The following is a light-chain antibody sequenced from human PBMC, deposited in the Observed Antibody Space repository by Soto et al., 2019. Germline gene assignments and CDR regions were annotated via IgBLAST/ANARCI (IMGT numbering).Light chain of an antibody. CDR2: AAS. CDR1: QTISTY. V-gene: IGKV1-39*01. J-gene: IGKJ3*01. CDR3: QQSYRTPLT. Sequence: DLQMTQSPSSLSASVGDRVASTCRASQTISTYLNWYQQKQGKAPKXXIHAASSLQSGVPSRFSGSGYGTDFNLTISSLQPEDFATYYCQQSYRTPLTFGPGTKVDIK.